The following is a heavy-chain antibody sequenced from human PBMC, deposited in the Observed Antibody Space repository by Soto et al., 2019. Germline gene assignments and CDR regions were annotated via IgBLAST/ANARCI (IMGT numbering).Heavy chain of an antibody. J-gene: IGHJ4*02. CDR2: IFYSGIT. CDR1: GGSISSYY. Sequence: SETLSLTCTVSGGSISSYYWGWIRQPPGKGLEWIGYIFYSGITNYNPSLESRVTISVDTSKNQFSLKVNSVTAADTAVYYCARHYPIGNNWKYFDYPGQGTLVTVSS. CDR3: ARHYPIGNNWKYFDY. V-gene: IGHV4-59*08. D-gene: IGHD1-1*01.